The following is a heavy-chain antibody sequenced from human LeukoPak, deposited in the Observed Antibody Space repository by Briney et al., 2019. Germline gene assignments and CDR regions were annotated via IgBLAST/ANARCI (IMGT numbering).Heavy chain of an antibody. CDR3: ARGGGGLRYFDWFTDY. J-gene: IGHJ4*02. CDR2: INPSGGST. V-gene: IGHV1-46*01. D-gene: IGHD3-9*01. Sequence: ASVKVSCKASGYTFTSYYMHWVRQAPGQGLEWMGIINPSGGSTSYAQKFQGRVTMTRDMSTSTVYMELSSLRSEDTAVYYCARGGGGLRYFDWFTDYWGQGTLVTVSS. CDR1: GYTFTSYY.